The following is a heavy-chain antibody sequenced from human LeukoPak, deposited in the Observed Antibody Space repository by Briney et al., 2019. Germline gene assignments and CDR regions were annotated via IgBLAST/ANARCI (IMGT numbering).Heavy chain of an antibody. V-gene: IGHV1-46*01. CDR2: INPNGGST. CDR3: ARGSSSSGSSFDY. D-gene: IGHD3-10*01. J-gene: IGHJ4*02. CDR1: GCTFTSYY. Sequence: ASVKVSCKASGCTFTSYYMHWVRQAPGQGLEWMGIINPNGGSTSNAQKFQGRVTMTRDTSTSTVHMELSSLRSEDTAVYYCARGSSSSGSSFDYWGQGTLVTVSS.